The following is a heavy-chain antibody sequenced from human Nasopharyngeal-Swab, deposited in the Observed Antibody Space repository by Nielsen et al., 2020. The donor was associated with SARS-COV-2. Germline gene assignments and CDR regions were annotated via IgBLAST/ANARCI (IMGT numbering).Heavy chain of an antibody. D-gene: IGHD3-22*01. CDR2: ISWNSGSI. Sequence: IRQPPGKGLEWVSGISWNSGSIGYADSVKGRFTISRDNAKNSLYLQMNSLRAEDTALYYCAKVDYDSSGYDYWGQGTLVTVSS. V-gene: IGHV3-9*01. CDR3: AKVDYDSSGYDY. J-gene: IGHJ4*02.